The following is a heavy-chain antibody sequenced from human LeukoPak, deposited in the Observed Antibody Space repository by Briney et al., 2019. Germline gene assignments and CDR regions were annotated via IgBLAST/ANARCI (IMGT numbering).Heavy chain of an antibody. Sequence: SETLSLTCTVSGGSISSSSYYWGWIRQPPGKGLEWIGSIYYSGSTYYNPSLKSRVTIPVDTSKNQFSLKLSSVTAADTAVYYCARHGSDITLRFDPWGQGTLVTVSS. V-gene: IGHV4-39*01. J-gene: IGHJ5*02. CDR1: GGSISSSSYY. D-gene: IGHD2-15*01. CDR2: IYYSGST. CDR3: ARHGSDITLRFDP.